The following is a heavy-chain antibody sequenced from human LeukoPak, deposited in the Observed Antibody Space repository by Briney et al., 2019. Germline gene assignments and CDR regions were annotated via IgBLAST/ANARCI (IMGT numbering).Heavy chain of an antibody. D-gene: IGHD3-3*01. CDR2: VYHSGST. Sequence: PSETLSLTCTVSGGSISSGGYYWSWIRQPPGKGLEWIGYVYHSGSTHYNPSLKSRVTISVDRSKNQFSLKLSSVTAADTAVYYCARDPKEYYDFWSGSDPGYYYYMDVWGKGTTVTVSS. CDR1: GGSISSGGYY. V-gene: IGHV4-30-2*01. CDR3: ARDPKEYYDFWSGSDPGYYYYMDV. J-gene: IGHJ6*03.